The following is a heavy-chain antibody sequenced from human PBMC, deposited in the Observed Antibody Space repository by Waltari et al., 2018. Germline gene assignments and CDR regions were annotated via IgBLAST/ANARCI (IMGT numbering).Heavy chain of an antibody. D-gene: IGHD7-27*01. CDR3: ARDTPGDGIDY. CDR2: VDSDGSDWRSP. J-gene: IGHJ4*02. CDR1: GFIFSHYW. Sequence: EVQLVESGGGSVQPGGSLSLSCTASGFIFSHYWVHWVRQVPGKGLLWVAHVDSDGSDWRSPSYADSVKGRFTISRDNAKNTVYLQMNNLRVEDTAVYYCARDTPGDGIDYWGQGTLVTVSS. V-gene: IGHV3-74*01.